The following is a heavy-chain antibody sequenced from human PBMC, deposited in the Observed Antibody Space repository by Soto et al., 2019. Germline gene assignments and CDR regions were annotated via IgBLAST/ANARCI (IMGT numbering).Heavy chain of an antibody. V-gene: IGHV3-23*01. CDR3: VKSLGNGYPLYFDY. Sequence: PGGSLRLSCAASGFTFSSYAMSWVRQAPGKGLEWVSAISGSGGTTYYADSVKGRFTISRDNSKNTLYLQMNSLRVEDTAVYYCVKSLGNGYPLYFDYWGQGTLVTVSS. CDR1: GFTFSSYA. CDR2: ISGSGGTT. D-gene: IGHD5-12*01. J-gene: IGHJ4*02.